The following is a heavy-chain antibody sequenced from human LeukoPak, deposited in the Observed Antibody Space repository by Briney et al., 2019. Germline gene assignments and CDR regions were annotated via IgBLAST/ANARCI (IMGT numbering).Heavy chain of an antibody. V-gene: IGHV3-30*02. Sequence: GGSLRLSCAASGFTFNNYGVHWVRQAPGKGLEWVAFIRYDGRNKYYADSVKGRFTISRDSSKNTLYLQMNSLRAEDTAVYYCARGPGVLFFDYWGQGSLVTVSS. J-gene: IGHJ4*02. CDR2: IRYDGRNK. CDR1: GFTFNNYG. CDR3: ARGPGVLFFDY. D-gene: IGHD3-16*01.